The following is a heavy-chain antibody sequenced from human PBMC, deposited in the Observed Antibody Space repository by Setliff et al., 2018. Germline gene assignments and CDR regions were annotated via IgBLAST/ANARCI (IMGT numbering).Heavy chain of an antibody. V-gene: IGHV4-59*01. Sequence: LSLTCSVSGGSITSDYWSWIRQPPGKGLEWIGYMYDSGRTNYNPSLKSRVTISTGTSKNQFSLKLNSVTAADTAVYYCTRGDTSTFWDWGQGTLVTVSS. CDR1: GGSITSDY. CDR3: TRGDTSTFWD. J-gene: IGHJ4*02. D-gene: IGHD3-16*01. CDR2: MYDSGRT.